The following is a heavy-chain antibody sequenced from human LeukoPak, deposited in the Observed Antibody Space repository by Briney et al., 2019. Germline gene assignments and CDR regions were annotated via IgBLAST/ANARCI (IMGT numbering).Heavy chain of an antibody. CDR3: AREVGDYDYYMDV. CDR2: MNPNSGNT. Sequence: ASVKVSCKASGYSFTNYAMNWVRQATGQGLEWMGWMNPNSGNTGYAQKFQGRVTITRNTSISTAYMELSSLRSEDTAVYYCAREVGDYDYYMDVWGKGTTVTVSS. V-gene: IGHV1-8*03. J-gene: IGHJ6*03. CDR1: GYSFTNYA. D-gene: IGHD1-26*01.